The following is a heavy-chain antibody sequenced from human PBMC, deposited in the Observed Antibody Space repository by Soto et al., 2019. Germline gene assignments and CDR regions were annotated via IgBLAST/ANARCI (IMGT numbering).Heavy chain of an antibody. J-gene: IGHJ4*02. Sequence: GESLKISCAASGFTFSSYSMNWVRQAPGKGLEWVSSISSSSSYIYYADSVKGRFTISRDNAKNSLYLQMNSLRAEDTAVYYCARDGLLWFGELLPYYFDYWGQGTLVTVSS. CDR3: ARDGLLWFGELLPYYFDY. V-gene: IGHV3-21*01. CDR1: GFTFSSYS. D-gene: IGHD3-10*01. CDR2: ISSSSSYI.